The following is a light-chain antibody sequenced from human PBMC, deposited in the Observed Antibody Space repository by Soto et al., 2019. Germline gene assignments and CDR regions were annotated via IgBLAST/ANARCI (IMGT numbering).Light chain of an antibody. CDR3: QQTNSFPWT. CDR2: GSS. Sequence: DIQMTQSPSSVSASVGDIVTITCRASQDIGSWLAWYQQKPGKAPKLLIYGSSNLQGGVPLRFSGSGSGTEFSVTSTGLQPEDFATYFCQQTNSFPWTFGQGTKVEIK. J-gene: IGKJ1*01. CDR1: QDIGSW. V-gene: IGKV1-12*01.